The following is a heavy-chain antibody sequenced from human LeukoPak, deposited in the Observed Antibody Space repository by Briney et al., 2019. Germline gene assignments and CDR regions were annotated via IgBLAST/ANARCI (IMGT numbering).Heavy chain of an antibody. V-gene: IGHV3-23*01. CDR3: ANHPGRGYGYLDY. CDR2: ISGSGGST. D-gene: IGHD3-10*01. J-gene: IGHJ4*02. CDR1: GFTFSSYA. Sequence: PGASLRLSCAASGFTFSSYAMSWVRQAPGKGLEWASAISGSGGSTYYADSVKGRFTISRDNSKNTLYLQMNSLRAEDTAVYYCANHPGRGYGYLDYWGQGTLVTVSS.